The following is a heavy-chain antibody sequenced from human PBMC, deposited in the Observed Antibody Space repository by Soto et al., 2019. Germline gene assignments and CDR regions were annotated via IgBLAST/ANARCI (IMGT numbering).Heavy chain of an antibody. V-gene: IGHV1-69*06. CDR1: GGTYSSYA. CDR2: IIPIFGTA. Sequence: SVKVSCKASGGTYSSYAISWVRQAPGQGLEWMGGIIPIFGTANYAQKFQGRVIMTEDTSTDTAYMELSSLRSEDTAVYYCATDKSDRYNCNHPGVWAKGTTVTVSS. D-gene: IGHD1-20*01. J-gene: IGHJ6*04. CDR3: ATDKSDRYNCNHPGV.